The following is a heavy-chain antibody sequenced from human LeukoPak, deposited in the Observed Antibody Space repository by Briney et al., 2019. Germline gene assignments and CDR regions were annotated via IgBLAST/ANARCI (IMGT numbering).Heavy chain of an antibody. J-gene: IGHJ4*02. V-gene: IGHV4-34*01. CDR3: ARGPGRGSSWYSPDY. CDR1: GGSFSGYY. D-gene: IGHD6-13*01. Sequence: SESLSLTCAVYGGSFSGYYWSWIRQPPGKGLEWIGEINHSGSTNYNPSLKSRVTISVDTSKDQFSLKLSSVTTADTAVYYCARGPGRGSSWYSPDYWGQGTLVTVSS. CDR2: INHSGST.